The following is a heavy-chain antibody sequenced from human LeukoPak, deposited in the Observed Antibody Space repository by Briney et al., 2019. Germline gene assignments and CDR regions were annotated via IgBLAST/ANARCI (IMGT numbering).Heavy chain of an antibody. J-gene: IGHJ4*02. CDR3: ARARGDGYSPFDY. V-gene: IGHV1-2*02. CDR1: GYTFTGYY. Sequence: ASVKVSCKASGYTFTGYYMHWVRQAPGQGLEWMGWINPNSGGTNYAQKFQGRVTMTRDTSISTAYMELSRLRSDDTAAYYCARARGDGYSPFDYWGQGTLVTVSS. CDR2: INPNSGGT. D-gene: IGHD5-24*01.